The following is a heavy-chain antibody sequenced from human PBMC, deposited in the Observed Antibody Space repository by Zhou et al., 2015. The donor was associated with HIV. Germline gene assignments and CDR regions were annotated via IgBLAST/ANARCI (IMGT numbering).Heavy chain of an antibody. CDR2: IIPIFGTA. D-gene: IGHD5-12*01. Sequence: QVQLVQSGAEVKKPGSAVKVSCKASGGTFSSHGISWLRQAPGQGLEWMGGIIPIFGTANYAQKFQGRVTITADESTNTAYMEVRSLRSEDTAVYYCARDLGMVATEYYFHYWGQGTLVTVSS. CDR1: GGTFSSHG. J-gene: IGHJ4*02. V-gene: IGHV1-69*01. CDR3: ARDLGMVATEYYFHY.